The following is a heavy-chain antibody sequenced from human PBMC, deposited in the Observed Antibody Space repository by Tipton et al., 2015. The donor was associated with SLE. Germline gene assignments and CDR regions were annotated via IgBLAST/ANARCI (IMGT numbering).Heavy chain of an antibody. CDR2: IYTSGST. CDR1: GGSISSYY. Sequence: TLSLTCTVSGGSISSYYWSWIRQPAGKGLEWIGYIYTSGSTNYNPSLKSRVTISVDTSKNQFSLKVSSVTAADTAVYYCARGLQYYDFWSGTDNYYMDVWGKGTTVTVSS. J-gene: IGHJ6*03. CDR3: ARGLQYYDFWSGTDNYYMDV. V-gene: IGHV4-4*09. D-gene: IGHD3-3*01.